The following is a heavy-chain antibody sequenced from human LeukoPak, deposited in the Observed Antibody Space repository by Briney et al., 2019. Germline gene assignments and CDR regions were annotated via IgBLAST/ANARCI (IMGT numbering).Heavy chain of an antibody. J-gene: IGHJ4*02. V-gene: IGHV4-59*06. CDR1: GGSISSYY. CDR2: IYYSGST. Sequence: SETLSLTCTVSGGSISSYYWSWIRQPPGKGLEWIGYIYYSGSTYYNPSLKSRVTISVDTSKNQFSLKLSSVTAADTAVYYCAAGSGSYGTVEIDYWGQGTLVTVSS. CDR3: AAGSGSYGTVEIDY. D-gene: IGHD3-10*01.